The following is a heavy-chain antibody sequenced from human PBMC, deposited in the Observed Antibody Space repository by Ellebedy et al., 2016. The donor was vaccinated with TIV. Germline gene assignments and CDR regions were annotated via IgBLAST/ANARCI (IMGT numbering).Heavy chain of an antibody. CDR1: GFTFSGYW. CDR2: IKQDGSEK. Sequence: GGSLRLSCAASGFTFSGYWMTWVRQAPGKGLEWVATIKQDGSEKSYVDSVKGRFTISRDNAKNSLYLQMNSLGAEDTAVYYCARGGNHFFGHWGQGNLVTVSS. J-gene: IGHJ4*02. V-gene: IGHV3-7*03. CDR3: ARGGNHFFGH. D-gene: IGHD4-23*01.